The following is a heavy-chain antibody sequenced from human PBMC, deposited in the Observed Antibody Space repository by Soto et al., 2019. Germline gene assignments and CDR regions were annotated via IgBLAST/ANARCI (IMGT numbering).Heavy chain of an antibody. CDR2: IDAVGRTT. CDR3: VRPQYAVVSGYLYYFAS. J-gene: IGHJ4*02. Sequence: EVQLVESGGGLVQPGGSLRLSCAASGFTFSTYWMHWVRQAPGKGLVWVSRIDAVGRTTNYADSVKGRFTISRDNSKNTTYLQMNSLRADDAAVYYCVRPQYAVVSGYLYYFASWGQGTLVTVSS. CDR1: GFTFSTYW. D-gene: IGHD3-9*01. V-gene: IGHV3-74*01.